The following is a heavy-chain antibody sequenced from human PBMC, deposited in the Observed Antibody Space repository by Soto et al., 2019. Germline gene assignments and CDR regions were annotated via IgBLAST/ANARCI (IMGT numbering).Heavy chain of an antibody. Sequence: GGSLRLSCAASGFTFNSYAMSWVRQAPGKGLEWVSGISGGGSSTYYADSVKGRLTTSRDNSKNTLYLQMNSLRAEDTAVYFCAKYIAAGTGPTQGDCWGQGTLVTVSS. CDR1: GFTFNSYA. D-gene: IGHD1-7*01. CDR2: ISGGGSST. J-gene: IGHJ4*02. V-gene: IGHV3-23*01. CDR3: AKYIAAGTGPTQGDC.